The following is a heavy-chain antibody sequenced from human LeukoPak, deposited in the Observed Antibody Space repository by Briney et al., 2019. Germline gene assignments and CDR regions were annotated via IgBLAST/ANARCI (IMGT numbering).Heavy chain of an antibody. J-gene: IGHJ5*02. CDR1: AGSISSSSYY. CDR3: ARGNYYGSGSVLWFDP. Sequence: SETLSLTCTVSAGSISSSSYYWGLIRQPPGKGLEWIGSIYYSGSTYYNPPLKSRVTISVDTSKNQFSLKLSSVTAADTAVYYCARGNYYGSGSVLWFDPWGQGTLVTVSS. CDR2: IYYSGST. V-gene: IGHV4-39*07. D-gene: IGHD3-10*01.